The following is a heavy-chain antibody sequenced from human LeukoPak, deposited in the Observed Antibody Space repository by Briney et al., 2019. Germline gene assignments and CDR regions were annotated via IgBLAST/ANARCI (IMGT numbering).Heavy chain of an antibody. J-gene: IGHJ4*02. Sequence: GGSLRLSCAASGFTFSSYGMHWVRQAPGKGLEWVAVIWYDGSNKYYADSVKGRFTISRDNSKNTLYLQMNSLRAEDTAVYYCARGRDGLPFDCWGQGTLVTVSS. V-gene: IGHV3-33*01. D-gene: IGHD3/OR15-3a*01. CDR3: ARGRDGLPFDC. CDR1: GFTFSSYG. CDR2: IWYDGSNK.